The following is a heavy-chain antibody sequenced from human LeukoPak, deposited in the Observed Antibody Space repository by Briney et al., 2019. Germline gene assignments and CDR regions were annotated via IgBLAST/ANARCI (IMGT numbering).Heavy chain of an antibody. CDR1: GSSISSYY. V-gene: IGHV4-59*01. CDR3: ARSKDILTGYCFDY. J-gene: IGHJ4*02. Sequence: SETLSLTCTVSGSSISSYYWSWIRQPPGKGLEWIGYIYYSGSTNYNPSLKSRVTISVDTSKNQFSLKLSSVTAADTAVYYRARSKDILTGYCFDYWGQGTLVTVSS. D-gene: IGHD3-9*01. CDR2: IYYSGST.